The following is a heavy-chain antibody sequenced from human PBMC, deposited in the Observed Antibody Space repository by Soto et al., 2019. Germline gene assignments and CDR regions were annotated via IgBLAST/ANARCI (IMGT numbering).Heavy chain of an antibody. CDR2: IYRTGST. CDR3: ASRDPGTSVDY. V-gene: IGHV4-4*02. J-gene: IGHJ4*02. D-gene: IGHD1-7*01. CDR1: GGSFTSNNW. Sequence: SESLSLSCAVSGGSFTSNNWWTWVRQPPGQGLEWIGEIYRTGSTNYNPSLKSRVTISLDKSENQFSLKVTSLTAADTAVYYCASRDPGTSVDYWGQGTLVTVSS.